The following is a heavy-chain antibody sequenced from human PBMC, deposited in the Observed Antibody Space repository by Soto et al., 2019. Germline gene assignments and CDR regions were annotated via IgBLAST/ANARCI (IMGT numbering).Heavy chain of an antibody. CDR1: RFTFRSYG. Sequence: GWSLRLSCAASRFTFRSYGMHWARQAPGRGLEWVAVISYDGSYKSYEDSLTGRFTISRDNYKNTLHLQMYSLRAVDTAVYYCAKNFIPLSPDLYFDSWGQGTLVTVSS. CDR3: AKNFIPLSPDLYFDS. J-gene: IGHJ4*02. CDR2: ISYDGSYK. V-gene: IGHV3-30*18. D-gene: IGHD3-16*01.